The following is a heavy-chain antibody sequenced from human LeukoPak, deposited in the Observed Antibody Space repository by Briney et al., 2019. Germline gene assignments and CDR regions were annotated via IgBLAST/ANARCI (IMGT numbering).Heavy chain of an antibody. CDR3: ARGYSYGYGFDY. CDR1: GGSISSYY. D-gene: IGHD5-18*01. V-gene: IGHV4-59*08. J-gene: IGHJ4*02. Sequence: SETLSLTCTVSGGSISSYYWSWIRQPPGKGLEWIGYIYYSGSTNYNPSLKSRVTISVDTSKNQFSLKLSSVTAADTAVYYCARGYSYGYGFDYWGQGTLVTVSP. CDR2: IYYSGST.